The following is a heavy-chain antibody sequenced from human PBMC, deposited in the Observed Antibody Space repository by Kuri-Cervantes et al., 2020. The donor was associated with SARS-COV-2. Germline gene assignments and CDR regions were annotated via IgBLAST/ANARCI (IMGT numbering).Heavy chain of an antibody. CDR1: GDSVSSNSAA. Sequence: SQTLSLTCAISGDSVSSNSAAWNWIRQSPSRGLELLGRTYYRSKWYNDYAVSVKSRITITPDTSKNQFSLSLSSLTAADTAMYYCARSPSYTSRNNYYMDVWGKGTMVTVSS. CDR2: TYYRSKWYN. J-gene: IGHJ6*03. V-gene: IGHV6-1*01. CDR3: ARSPSYTSRNNYYMDV. D-gene: IGHD1/OR15-1a*01.